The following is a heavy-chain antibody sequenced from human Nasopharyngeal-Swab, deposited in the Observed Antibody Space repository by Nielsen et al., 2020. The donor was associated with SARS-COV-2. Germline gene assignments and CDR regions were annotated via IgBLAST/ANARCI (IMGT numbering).Heavy chain of an antibody. D-gene: IGHD5-18*01. V-gene: IGHV3-74*01. CDR2: INSDGSST. CDR1: GFTFSNYW. J-gene: IGHJ5*02. Sequence: GESLKISCAAFGFTFSNYWLHGVRQARGKALVWVSRINSDGSSTSYADCVKGRFTISRENAKNTLYLQMNILRAEDTAVYYCARAEGGGYSFGFDNWFDPWGQGILVTVSA. CDR3: ARAEGGGYSFGFDNWFDP.